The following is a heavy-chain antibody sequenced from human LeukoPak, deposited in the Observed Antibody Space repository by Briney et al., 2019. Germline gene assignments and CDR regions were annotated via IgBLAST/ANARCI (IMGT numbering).Heavy chain of an antibody. CDR3: TTEGGADIVVVPAALPFDY. Sequence: PGGSLRLSCAASGFTFSNAWMSWVRQAPGKGLEWVGRIKSKIDGGTTDYAAPVKGRFTISRDDSKNTLYLQMNSLKTEDTAVYYCTTEGGADIVVVPAALPFDYWGQGTLVTVSS. CDR2: IKSKIDGGTT. D-gene: IGHD2-2*02. J-gene: IGHJ4*02. CDR1: GFTFSNAW. V-gene: IGHV3-15*01.